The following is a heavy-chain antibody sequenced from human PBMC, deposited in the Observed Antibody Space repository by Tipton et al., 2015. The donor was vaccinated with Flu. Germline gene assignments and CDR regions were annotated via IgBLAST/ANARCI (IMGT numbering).Heavy chain of an antibody. CDR3: ARDRPNDYYYGMDV. J-gene: IGHJ6*02. CDR1: GGSISSYY. Sequence: TLSLTCTVSGGSISSYYWSWIRQPPGKGLEWIGYIYYSGSTNYSPSLKSRVTISVDTSKNQFSLKLSSVTAADTAVYYCARDRPNDYYYGMDVWGQGTTVTVSS. V-gene: IGHV4-59*01. CDR2: IYYSGST.